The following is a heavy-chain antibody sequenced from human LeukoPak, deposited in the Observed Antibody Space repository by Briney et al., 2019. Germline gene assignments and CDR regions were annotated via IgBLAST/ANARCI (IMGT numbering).Heavy chain of an antibody. V-gene: IGHV4-4*09. D-gene: IGHD4-23*01. CDR1: GGSISSYY. Sequence: SETLSLTCTVSGGSISSYYWSWIRQPPGKGLEWIGYIYTSGSTNYNPSLKNRVTISVDTSKNQFSLKLSSVTAADTAVYYCARRGNDNWFDPWGQGTLVTVSS. CDR2: IYTSGST. CDR3: ARRGNDNWFDP. J-gene: IGHJ5*02.